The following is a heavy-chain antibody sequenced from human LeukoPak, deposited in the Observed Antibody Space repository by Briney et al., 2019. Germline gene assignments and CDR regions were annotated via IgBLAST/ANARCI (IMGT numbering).Heavy chain of an antibody. CDR2: ISYDGSNK. D-gene: IGHD6-19*01. J-gene: IGHJ4*02. CDR3: ARMGVGWYSSGSTHSGYFDY. CDR1: GFTFSSYA. Sequence: GGSLRLSCAASGFTFSSYAMHWVRQAPGKGLEWVAVISYDGSNKYYADSVKGRFTISRDNSKNTLYLQMSSLRAEDTAVYYCARMGVGWYSSGSTHSGYFDYWGQGTLVTVSS. V-gene: IGHV3-30-3*01.